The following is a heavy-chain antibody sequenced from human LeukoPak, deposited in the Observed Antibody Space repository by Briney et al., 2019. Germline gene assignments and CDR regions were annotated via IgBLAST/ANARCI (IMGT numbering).Heavy chain of an antibody. CDR1: GYTFTSYG. CDR3: ARADIRAIASSGWYGFDY. V-gene: IGHV1-18*01. Sequence: ASVKVSCKASGYTFTSYGTSWVRQAPAQGREWMGSISGYNGNTNYAQKVQGRVTRTTDTSTSTGYMELSSLRSDDTAVYYCARADIRAIASSGWYGFDYWGQGTLVTVSS. CDR2: ISGYNGNT. J-gene: IGHJ4*02. D-gene: IGHD6-19*01.